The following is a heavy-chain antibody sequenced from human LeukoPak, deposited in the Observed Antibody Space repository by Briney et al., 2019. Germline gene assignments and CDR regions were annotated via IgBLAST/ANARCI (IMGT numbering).Heavy chain of an antibody. Sequence: SQTLSFTCTVSGGSISGGNYYWSWIRQPPGKGLEWIGHVFHSGDTYCRPSLKSRVTISMDKSKNQFSLKLTSVTAADTAVYYCARRVYRHYGSGSANGMDVWGQGATVTVSS. D-gene: IGHD3-10*01. CDR1: GGSISGGNYY. CDR2: VFHSGDT. CDR3: ARRVYRHYGSGSANGMDV. V-gene: IGHV4-30-2*01. J-gene: IGHJ6*02.